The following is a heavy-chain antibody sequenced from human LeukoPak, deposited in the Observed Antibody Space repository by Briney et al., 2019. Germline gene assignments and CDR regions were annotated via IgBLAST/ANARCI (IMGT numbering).Heavy chain of an antibody. V-gene: IGHV3-23*01. Sequence: SCKASGYTFTSHDINWVRQAPGMGLEWVSGISGNGGSTYYADSVKGRFTISRDNSKNTVYLQMNSLRAEDAAVYYCAKRTSNWLYFPIDYWGQGTLVTVSS. CDR3: AKRTSNWLYFPIDY. J-gene: IGHJ4*02. CDR2: ISGNGGST. CDR1: GYTFTSHD. D-gene: IGHD3-9*01.